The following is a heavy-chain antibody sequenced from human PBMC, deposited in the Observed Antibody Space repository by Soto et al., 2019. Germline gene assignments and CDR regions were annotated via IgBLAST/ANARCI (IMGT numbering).Heavy chain of an antibody. D-gene: IGHD6-19*01. V-gene: IGHV3-15*01. CDR2: IKSKTDGGTT. Sequence: EVQLVESGGGLVKPGGSLRLSCAASGFTFSNDWMRWVRQAPGKGLEWVGRIKSKTDGGTTDYAAPVKGRFTISIDDSKNTLYLQMNSLKTEDTALYYCTTQYSSGWYVAFHTWGQGTIVTVSS. CDR1: GFTFSNDW. CDR3: TTQYSSGWYVAFHT. J-gene: IGHJ3*02.